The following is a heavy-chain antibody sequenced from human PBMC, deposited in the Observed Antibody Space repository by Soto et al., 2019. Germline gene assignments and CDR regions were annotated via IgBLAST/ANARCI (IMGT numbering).Heavy chain of an antibody. CDR3: ARCGGYCSGGSCYWARYYYYMDV. CDR2: MNPNSGNT. CDR1: GYTITRYY. Sequence: ASVKGCCRASGYTITRYYMNWVRQDTGQGLEWMGWMNPNSGNTGYAQKFQGRVTMTRNTSKSTAYMELSSLRSEDTAVYYCARCGGYCSGGSCYWARYYYYMDVWGKGTTVTVSS. V-gene: IGHV1-8*01. D-gene: IGHD2-15*01. J-gene: IGHJ6*03.